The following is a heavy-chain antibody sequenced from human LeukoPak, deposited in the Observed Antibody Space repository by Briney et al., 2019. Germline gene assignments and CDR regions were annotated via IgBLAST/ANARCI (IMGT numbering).Heavy chain of an antibody. J-gene: IGHJ3*02. D-gene: IGHD3-9*01. CDR1: GFTFSSYT. Sequence: GGSLRLSCAASGFTFSSYTMNWVRQAPGKGLEWASSINSSSSYIYYADSVKGRFTISRDNAKNSLYLQMNSLRAEDTAVYYCARDTYDILTGYYKWAFDIWGQGTMVTVSS. CDR3: ARDTYDILTGYYKWAFDI. V-gene: IGHV3-21*06. CDR2: INSSSSYI.